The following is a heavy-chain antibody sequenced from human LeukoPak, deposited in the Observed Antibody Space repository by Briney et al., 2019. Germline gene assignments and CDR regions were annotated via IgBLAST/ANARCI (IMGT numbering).Heavy chain of an antibody. V-gene: IGHV4-59*08. Sequence: SETLSLTCTVSGGSISSYYWSWIRQPPGKGLEWVGYIYYSGSNNYNPSLKSRVTISLDTSKNQFSLKLSSVTAADTAVYYCARHFSAAGTGYFDYWGQGTLVTVSS. CDR3: ARHFSAAGTGYFDY. J-gene: IGHJ4*02. CDR1: GGSISSYY. D-gene: IGHD6-13*01. CDR2: IYYSGSN.